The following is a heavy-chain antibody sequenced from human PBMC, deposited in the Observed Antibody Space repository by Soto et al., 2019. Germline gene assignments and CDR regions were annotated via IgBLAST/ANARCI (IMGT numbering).Heavy chain of an antibody. D-gene: IGHD3-10*01. CDR2: ISSSSSYI. V-gene: IGHV3-21*01. CDR1: GFIFDIYS. J-gene: IGHJ6*02. Sequence: EVQLVESGGGLVKPGGSLRLSCAASGFIFDIYSMTWVRQAPGKGLEWVSSISSSSSYIYYADSVKGRFTISRDNAENSLYLQMSSLRADDTAVYYCAIDRGAASDIRYYYYGIDVWGQGTTVTVSS. CDR3: AIDRGAASDIRYYYYGIDV.